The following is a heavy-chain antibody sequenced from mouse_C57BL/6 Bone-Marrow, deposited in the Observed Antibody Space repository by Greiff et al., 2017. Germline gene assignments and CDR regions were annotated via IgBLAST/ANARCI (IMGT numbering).Heavy chain of an antibody. CDR3: ARGDGYCWYFDV. CDR1: GYSFTGYY. Sequence: VQLKESGPELVKPGASVKISCKASGYSFTGYYMNWVKQSPEKSLEWIGEINPSTGGTTYNQKFKAKATLTVDKSSSTAYMQIKSLTSEDSAVYYCARGDGYCWYFDVWGTGTTVTVSS. D-gene: IGHD2-3*01. J-gene: IGHJ1*03. V-gene: IGHV1-42*01. CDR2: INPSTGGT.